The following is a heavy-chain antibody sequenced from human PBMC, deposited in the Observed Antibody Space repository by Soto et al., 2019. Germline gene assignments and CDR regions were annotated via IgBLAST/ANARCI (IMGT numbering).Heavy chain of an antibody. CDR3: ARGYCSGGNCYSGMDV. D-gene: IGHD2-15*01. Sequence: EASVTVSCKASGGTFSTHAIIWVRQAPGHGLEWMGGIIPISGTTYYTQKFQGRVTITADEPTSTAFMELSSLKSEDTAVFYCARGYCSGGNCYSGMDVWGQGTMVTVSS. V-gene: IGHV1-69*13. CDR1: GGTFSTHA. CDR2: IIPISGTT. J-gene: IGHJ6*02.